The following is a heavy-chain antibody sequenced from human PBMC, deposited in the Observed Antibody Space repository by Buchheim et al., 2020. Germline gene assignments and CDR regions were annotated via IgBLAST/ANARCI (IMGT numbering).Heavy chain of an antibody. J-gene: IGHJ4*02. CDR1: GFTFRNYW. CDR3: ASGYYGSGSFHY. V-gene: IGHV3-74*01. D-gene: IGHD3-10*01. Sequence: EVQLVESGGGLVLPGGSLRLSCAASGFTFRNYWMNWVRQAPGKGLVWVSSIKPDGTDKDYADSVKGRFTISRDNAKNTLYLQMNSLRGEDTAVYYCASGYYGSGSFHYWGQGS. CDR2: IKPDGTDK.